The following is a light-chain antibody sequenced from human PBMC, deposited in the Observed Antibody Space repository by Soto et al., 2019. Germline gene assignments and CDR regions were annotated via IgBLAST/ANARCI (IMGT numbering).Light chain of an antibody. V-gene: IGLV1-40*01. CDR3: CSYAGSSTSYV. Sequence: QSVLTQPPSVSGAPGQRVTISCTGSRSNIGAGYDVHWYQQLPGTAPKLLIHGDSNRPSGVPDRFSGSKSGTSASLAITGLQAEDEADYYCCSYAGSSTSYVFGPGTKVTVL. CDR2: GDS. CDR1: RSNIGAGYD. J-gene: IGLJ1*01.